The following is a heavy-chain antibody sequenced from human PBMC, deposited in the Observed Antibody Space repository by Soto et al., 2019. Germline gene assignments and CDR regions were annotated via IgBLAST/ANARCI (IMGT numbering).Heavy chain of an antibody. Sequence: GGSLTLSCAASGFTFCSYSTIWVRQAPGKGLGWVSTISSRGDSTYYADSVKGRFTVYRDNSMNTLYMQMNSLRAEDTAVYYCAKSDAAVSYGLYPCGQGTLVTVSS. CDR1: GFTFCSYS. CDR3: AKSDAAVSYGLYP. CDR2: ISSRGDST. V-gene: IGHV3-23*01. D-gene: IGHD6-13*01. J-gene: IGHJ5*02.